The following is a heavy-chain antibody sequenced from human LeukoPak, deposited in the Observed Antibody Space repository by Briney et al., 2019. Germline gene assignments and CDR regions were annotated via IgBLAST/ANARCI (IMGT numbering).Heavy chain of an antibody. CDR1: GFTLSSYW. D-gene: IGHD1-26*01. CDR3: ARDKIVGPTTLDY. CDR2: INEKGSIT. J-gene: IGHJ4*02. Sequence: PGGSLRLSCATSGFTLSSYWMHWVRQAPGKGLEWVSRINEKGSITTYADSVKGRFTISRDNAKNSLYLQMNSLRADDTAIYYCARDKIVGPTTLDYWGQGTLVTVSS. V-gene: IGHV3-74*01.